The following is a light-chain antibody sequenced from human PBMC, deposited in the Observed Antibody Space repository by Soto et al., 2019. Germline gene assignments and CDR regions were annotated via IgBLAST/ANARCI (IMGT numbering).Light chain of an antibody. CDR1: SSDVGVYDF. CDR2: DVN. J-gene: IGLJ2*01. CDR3: CSYTTSTTRV. Sequence: QSALTQPASVSGSPGQSSTISCAGTSSDVGVYDFVSWYQQHPGKAPKLLIYDVNNRPAGISNRFSGSKSGNTASLTISGLQAEDEADYYCCSYTTSTTRVFGGGTKVTVL. V-gene: IGLV2-14*03.